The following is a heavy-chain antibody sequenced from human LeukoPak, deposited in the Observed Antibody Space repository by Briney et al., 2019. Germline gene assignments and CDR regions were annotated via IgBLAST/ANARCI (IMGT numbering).Heavy chain of an antibody. J-gene: IGHJ6*02. D-gene: IGHD3-3*01. V-gene: IGHV4-59*01. CDR1: GGSISSYY. CDR3: ARGTFWSGYYYYYGMDV. Sequence: SETLSLTCTVSGGSISSYYWSWIRQPPGKGLEWIGYIYYSGSTNYNPSLKSRVTISVDTSKNQFSLKLSSVTAADTAVYYCARGTFWSGYYYYYGMDVWGQGTTVTVSS. CDR2: IYYSGST.